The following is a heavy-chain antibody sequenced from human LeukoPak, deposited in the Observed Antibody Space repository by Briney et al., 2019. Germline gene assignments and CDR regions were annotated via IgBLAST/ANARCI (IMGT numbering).Heavy chain of an antibody. CDR2: IYYSGST. V-gene: IGHV4-59*01. CDR3: ARAMVRGRPSHFDY. J-gene: IGHJ4*02. CDR1: GASFSGYY. D-gene: IGHD3-10*01. Sequence: SETLSLTCAVYGASFSGYYWSWIRQPPGKGLEWIGYIYYSGSTNYNPSLKSRVTISVDTSKNQFSLKLSSVTAADTAVYYCARAMVRGRPSHFDYWGKGTLVTASS.